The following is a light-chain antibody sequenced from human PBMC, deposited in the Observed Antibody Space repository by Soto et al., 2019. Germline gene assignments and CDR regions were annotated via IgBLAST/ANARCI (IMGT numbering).Light chain of an antibody. J-gene: IGKJ5*01. CDR3: QHYYTYSLT. V-gene: IGKV1-17*01. Sequence: DIQMTQSPSSLSASVGDRATITCRASQGIRNDLGWYQQKPGKAPKLLIYDASSLGSGVPSRFSGSGSGTEFTLTSSSLQPDDFATYFCQHYYTYSLTFGQGTRLEIK. CDR1: QGIRND. CDR2: DAS.